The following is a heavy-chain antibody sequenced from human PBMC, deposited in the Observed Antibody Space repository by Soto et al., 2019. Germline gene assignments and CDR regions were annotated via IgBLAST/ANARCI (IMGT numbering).Heavy chain of an antibody. CDR3: ARDGDIYGSGTYYGNYYYYGMDV. J-gene: IGHJ6*02. Sequence: SGGSLRLSCAASGFTFSSYSMNWVRQAPGKGLEWVSSISTSGSYIYYADSVKGRFTISRDSAKNSLFLQMKSLRAEDTAVYYCARDGDIYGSGTYYGNYYYYGMDVWGQGTTVTVSS. D-gene: IGHD3-10*01. V-gene: IGHV3-21*01. CDR1: GFTFSSYS. CDR2: ISTSGSYI.